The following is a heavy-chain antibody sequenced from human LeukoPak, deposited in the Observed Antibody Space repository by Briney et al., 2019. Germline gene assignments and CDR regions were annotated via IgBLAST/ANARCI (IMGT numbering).Heavy chain of an antibody. D-gene: IGHD2-8*01. J-gene: IGHJ1*01. CDR3: ARQERYCTNGVCSEYFQH. Sequence: SETLSLTCTVSGGSISSYYWSWIRQPPGKGLEWIGYIYTSGSTNYNPSLKSRVTISVDTSKNQFSLKLSSVTAADTAVYYCARQERYCTNGVCSEYFQHWGQGTLVTVSS. V-gene: IGHV4-4*09. CDR1: GGSISSYY. CDR2: IYTSGST.